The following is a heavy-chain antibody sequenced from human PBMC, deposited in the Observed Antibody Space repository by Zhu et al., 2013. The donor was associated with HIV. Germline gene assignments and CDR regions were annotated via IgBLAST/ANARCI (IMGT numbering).Heavy chain of an antibody. D-gene: IGHD3-16*02. CDR3: ARGGRNYDYVWGSYRTNYGMDV. V-gene: IGHV1-69*02. Sequence: QVQLVQSGAEVKKPGSSVKVSCKASGGTFSSYTISWVRQAPGQGLEWMGRIIPILGIANYAQKFQGRVTITADKSTSTAYMELSSLRSEDTAVYYCARGGRNYDYVWGSYRTNYGMDVWGQGTTVTVSS. CDR1: GGTFSSYT. CDR2: IIPILGIA. J-gene: IGHJ6*02.